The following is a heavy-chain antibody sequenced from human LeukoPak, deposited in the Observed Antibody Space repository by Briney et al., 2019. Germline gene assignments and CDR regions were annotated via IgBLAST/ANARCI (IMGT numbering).Heavy chain of an antibody. CDR1: GHTFSNHF. CDR2: INPRDGTT. V-gene: IGHV1-46*01. J-gene: IGHJ4*02. CDR3: ARGADQEFDF. Sequence: ASVTVSCKSSGHTFSNHFIHWVRQAPGQGLEWMGMINPRDGTTRTLQKFQGRVTMTRDTSTSTLYMGLSSLRSEDTATYFCARGADQEFDFWGQGTLVTVSS.